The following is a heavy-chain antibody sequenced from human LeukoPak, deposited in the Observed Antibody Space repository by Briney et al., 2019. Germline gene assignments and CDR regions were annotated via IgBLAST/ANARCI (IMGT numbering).Heavy chain of an antibody. CDR1: GFTFSSYW. J-gene: IGHJ4*02. CDR3: AKSHYYDSSGYSGLDY. CDR2: IKYDGNEE. Sequence: GGSLRLSCAASGFTFSSYWMSWMRQAPGKGLEWVANIKYDGNEEYYVDSVKGRFTISRDNAKNSLYLQLNSLRAEDTAVYYCAKSHYYDSSGYSGLDYWGQGTLVTVSS. V-gene: IGHV3-7*01. D-gene: IGHD3-22*01.